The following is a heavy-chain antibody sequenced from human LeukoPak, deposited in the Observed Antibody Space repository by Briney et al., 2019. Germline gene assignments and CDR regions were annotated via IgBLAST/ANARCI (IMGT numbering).Heavy chain of an antibody. J-gene: IGHJ4*02. D-gene: IGHD6-19*01. V-gene: IGHV3-23*01. Sequence: GGSLSLSCTVSGFALSSYEMSWFRQAPGKGLEWVSSIDYSGGSAYYPDSAKGRFTISRDDSKNTLYLHLSSLRADDTAVYYCTRNSGWYGVSWGQGTRVTVSS. CDR3: TRNSGWYGVS. CDR1: GFALSSYE. CDR2: IDYSGGSA.